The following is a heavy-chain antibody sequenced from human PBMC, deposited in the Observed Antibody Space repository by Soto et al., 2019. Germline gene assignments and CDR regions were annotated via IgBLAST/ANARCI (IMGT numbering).Heavy chain of an antibody. Sequence: PGESLKISCKGSGYSFTSYWIGWVRQMPGKGLEWMGIIYPGDSDTRYSPSFQGQVTISADKSISTAYLQWSGLKASDTAMYYCERLPQQLARVYYHYYLMAVWGKGTTDPVSS. CDR2: IYPGDSDT. CDR3: ERLPQQLARVYYHYYLMAV. CDR1: GYSFTSYW. D-gene: IGHD6-13*01. V-gene: IGHV5-51*01. J-gene: IGHJ6*04.